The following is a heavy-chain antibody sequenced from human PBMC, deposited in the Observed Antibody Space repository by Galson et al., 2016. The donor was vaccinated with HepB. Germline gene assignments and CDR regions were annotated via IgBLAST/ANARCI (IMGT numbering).Heavy chain of an antibody. D-gene: IGHD5-12*01. CDR3: ARLGGYDGGPYFDY. J-gene: IGHJ4*02. V-gene: IGHV4-39*01. CDR1: GGSITSINY. Sequence: ETLSLTCTVSGGSITSINYWGWIRQPPGKGLEWIGSIYHAGHTYYNPSLKSRVTMSVHTSKNQFFLSLNSVTAADTALYYCARLGGYDGGPYFDYWGQGKVVTVAS. CDR2: IYHAGHT.